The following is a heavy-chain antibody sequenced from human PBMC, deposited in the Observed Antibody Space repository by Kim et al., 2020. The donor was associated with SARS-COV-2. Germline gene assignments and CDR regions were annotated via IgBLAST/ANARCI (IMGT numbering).Heavy chain of an antibody. CDR3: ASQGHQQWLEGGGYYFDY. CDR2: IYHSGST. V-gene: IGHV4-4*02. Sequence: SETLSLTCAVSGGSISSSNWWSWVRQPPGKGLEWIGEIYHSGSTNYNPSLKSRVTISVDKSKNQFSLKLSSVTAADTAVYYCASQGHQQWLEGGGYYFDYWGQGNLVTVSS. J-gene: IGHJ4*02. D-gene: IGHD6-19*01. CDR1: GGSISSSNW.